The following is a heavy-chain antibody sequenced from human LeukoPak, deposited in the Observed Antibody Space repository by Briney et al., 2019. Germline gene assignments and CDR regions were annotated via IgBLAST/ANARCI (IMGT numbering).Heavy chain of an antibody. Sequence: GGSLRLSCAASGFTFNTYPIHWVRQAPGKGLEWLIVISYDGMNKLYADSVKGRFTISRDNSKNTLFLQMTSLRPEDTAVYYCARDVAYTSAWYGVFDLWGRGTLVTVSS. CDR2: ISYDGMNK. J-gene: IGHJ2*01. D-gene: IGHD6-19*01. CDR3: ARDVAYTSAWYGVFDL. V-gene: IGHV3-30*04. CDR1: GFTFNTYP.